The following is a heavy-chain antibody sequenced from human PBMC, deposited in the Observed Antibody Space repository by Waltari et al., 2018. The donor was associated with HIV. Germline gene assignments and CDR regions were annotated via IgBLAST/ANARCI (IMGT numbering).Heavy chain of an antibody. V-gene: IGHV3-53*01. CDR1: GFTVSSNY. D-gene: IGHD3-10*01. CDR2: IYSGGST. CDR3: ARGRGSLYYYYGMDV. Sequence: EVQLVESGGGLIQPGGSLRLSCAASGFTVSSNYLSWVRQAPGKGLEWVSVIYSGGSTYYADSVKGRFTISRDNSKNTLYLQMNSLRAEDTAVYYCARGRGSLYYYYGMDVWGQGTTVTVSS. J-gene: IGHJ6*02.